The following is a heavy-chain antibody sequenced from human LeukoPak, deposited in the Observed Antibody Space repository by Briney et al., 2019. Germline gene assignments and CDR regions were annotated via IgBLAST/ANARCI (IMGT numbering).Heavy chain of an antibody. CDR2: LDYTESS. J-gene: IGHJ2*01. CDR1: GGSIRSSSYY. Sequence: SETLSLTCTVSGGSIRSSSYYRAWIRQPPGKGLEWIGSLDYTESSDYNPSLRSRLTISADTSKNQFTLKLTSVTAAETAVYYCARGRTLLKPRGGGYFDIWGRGILVTVSS. CDR3: ARGRTLLKPRGGGYFDI. V-gene: IGHV4-39*06. D-gene: IGHD1-14*01.